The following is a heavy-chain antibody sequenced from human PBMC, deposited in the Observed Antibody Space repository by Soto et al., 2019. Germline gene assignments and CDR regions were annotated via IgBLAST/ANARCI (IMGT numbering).Heavy chain of an antibody. Sequence: QVQLVQSGAEVKKPGASVKVSCQASGYTLTYYDLHWVRQAPGQGLEWVAMLNPRISTTRYAQKFRGRLTVTRDTSTGTVYMELNSLTSEDTAVYYCARPAANILFPHFDLWGRGTLVSVSS. J-gene: IGHJ2*01. CDR3: ARPAANILFPHFDL. V-gene: IGHV1-46*03. CDR1: GYTLTYYD. D-gene: IGHD2-15*01. CDR2: LNPRISTT.